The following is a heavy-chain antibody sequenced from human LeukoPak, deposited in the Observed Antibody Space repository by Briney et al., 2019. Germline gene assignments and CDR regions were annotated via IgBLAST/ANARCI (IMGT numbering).Heavy chain of an antibody. Sequence: QTGGSLRLSCAASGFIFSDYAIHWVRQAPGKGLEWVAVIWNDGSNTYYGDSVKGLFTISRDNSKNTVYLQMNSLRAEDTAVYYCARDNAGLVKHLDAFDLWGQGTMVTVAS. CDR3: ARDNAGLVKHLDAFDL. D-gene: IGHD1-26*01. J-gene: IGHJ3*01. CDR2: IWNDGSNT. V-gene: IGHV3-33*01. CDR1: GFIFSDYA.